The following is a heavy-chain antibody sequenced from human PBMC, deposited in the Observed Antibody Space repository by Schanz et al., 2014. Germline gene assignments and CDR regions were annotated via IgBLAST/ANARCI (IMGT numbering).Heavy chain of an antibody. CDR3: ARKVVATIGGYYDN. CDR1: GFTFSDYY. CDR2: ITCAIDHV. V-gene: IGHV3-11*03. D-gene: IGHD5-12*01. Sequence: PGGSLRLSCAASGFTFSDYYMSWIRQAPGKGLEWVSGITCAIDHVDYAESVKGRFTISRDNSKNSLYLQMNSLRAEDTAVYYCARKVVATIGGYYDNWGQGTLVIVSS. J-gene: IGHJ4*02.